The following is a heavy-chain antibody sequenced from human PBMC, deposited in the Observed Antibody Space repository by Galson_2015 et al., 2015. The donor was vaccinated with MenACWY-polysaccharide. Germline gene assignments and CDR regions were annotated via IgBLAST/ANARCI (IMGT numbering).Heavy chain of an antibody. CDR2: IRRKAYGGRP. V-gene: IGHV3-49*03. CDR1: GFNFGDYG. J-gene: IGHJ3*02. Sequence: SLRLSCAASGFNFGDYGVIWIRQAPGKGLEWISLIRRKAYGGRPESAASVKGRFTMSRDDSKRIAYLQMNSLNTEDTAVYYCTRVSAYFHDKSGSCDAFDIWGQGTRVT. CDR3: TRVSAYFHDKSGSCDAFDI. D-gene: IGHD3-22*01.